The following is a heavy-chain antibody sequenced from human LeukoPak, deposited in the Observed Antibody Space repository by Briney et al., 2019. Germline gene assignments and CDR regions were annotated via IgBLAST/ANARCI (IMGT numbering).Heavy chain of an antibody. Sequence: PGGSLRLSCAASGFTFSSYGMHWVRQAPGKGLEWVAVISYDGSNKYYADSVKGRFTISRDNSKNTLYLQMNSLRAEDTAVYYCARVSLIRDYGELGNFDYWGQGTLVTVSS. CDR2: ISYDGSNK. CDR3: ARVSLIRDYGELGNFDY. V-gene: IGHV3-30*03. D-gene: IGHD4-17*01. CDR1: GFTFSSYG. J-gene: IGHJ4*02.